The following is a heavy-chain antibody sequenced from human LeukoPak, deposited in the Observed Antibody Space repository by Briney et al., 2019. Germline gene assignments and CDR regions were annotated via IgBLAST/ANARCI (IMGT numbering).Heavy chain of an antibody. Sequence: ASVKVSCKASGYTFTDYYIHWVRQAPGQGLEWMGISNPSGGSTSYAQKFQGRVTMTRDMSTSTVYMELSSLRSEDTAVYYCARDLYCSGGSCYYFDYWGQGTLVTVSS. CDR1: GYTFTDYY. J-gene: IGHJ4*02. D-gene: IGHD2-15*01. CDR3: ARDLYCSGGSCYYFDY. V-gene: IGHV1-46*01. CDR2: SNPSGGST.